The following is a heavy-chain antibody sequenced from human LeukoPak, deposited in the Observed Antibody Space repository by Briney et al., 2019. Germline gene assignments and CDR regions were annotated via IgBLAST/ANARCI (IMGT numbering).Heavy chain of an antibody. CDR2: ISYDGSNK. J-gene: IGHJ4*02. D-gene: IGHD3-22*01. CDR1: GFTFSSYA. CDR3: AREYGGYYSIFDY. V-gene: IGHV3-30-3*01. Sequence: GRSLRLSCAASGFTFSSYAMHWVRQAPGKGLGWVAVISYDGSNKYYADSVKGRFTISRDNSKNTLYLQMNSLRAEDTAVYYCAREYGGYYSIFDYWGQGTLVTVSS.